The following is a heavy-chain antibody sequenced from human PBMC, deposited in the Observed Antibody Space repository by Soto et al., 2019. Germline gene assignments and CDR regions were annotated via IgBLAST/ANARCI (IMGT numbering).Heavy chain of an antibody. CDR1: GFTFSSYA. V-gene: IGHV3-30*04. D-gene: IGHD1-1*01. J-gene: IGHJ4*02. Sequence: QVQLVESGGGVVQPGRSLRLSCAASGFTFSSYAMHWVRQAPGKGLEWVAVIAYDGRNKYYADSVKGRFTSSRDNSKNTLYLQMNSLRIEDTAWYYCARELERVFDYWGQGTLVTVSS. CDR3: ARELERVFDY. CDR2: IAYDGRNK.